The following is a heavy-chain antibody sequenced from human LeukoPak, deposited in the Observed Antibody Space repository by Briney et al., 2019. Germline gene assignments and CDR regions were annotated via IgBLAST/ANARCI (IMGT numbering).Heavy chain of an antibody. V-gene: IGHV1-18*01. CDR1: GYTFTSYG. J-gene: IGHJ6*02. CDR2: ISAYNGNT. Sequence: ASVKVSCKASGYTFTSYGISWVRQAPGQGLEWMGWISAYNGNTNYAQKLQGRVTMTTDTSTSTAYMELRSLRSDDTAVYYCAREEDRSSGGPLISYYYYYGMDVWGQGTTVTVSS. D-gene: IGHD6-19*01. CDR3: AREEDRSSGGPLISYYYYYGMDV.